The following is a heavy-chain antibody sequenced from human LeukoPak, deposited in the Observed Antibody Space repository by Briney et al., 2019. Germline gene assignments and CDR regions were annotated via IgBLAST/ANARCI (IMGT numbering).Heavy chain of an antibody. CDR1: GYTFTSYY. Sequence: ASVKVSCKASGYTFTSYYMHWVRQAPGQGLEWMGIINPSGGSTSYAQKFQGRVTKTSDTSISTAYLELSRLRSDDTAVYYCARDRGYSGYELWGQGTVVTVSS. D-gene: IGHD5-12*01. CDR3: ARDRGYSGYEL. J-gene: IGHJ3*01. V-gene: IGHV1-46*01. CDR2: INPSGGST.